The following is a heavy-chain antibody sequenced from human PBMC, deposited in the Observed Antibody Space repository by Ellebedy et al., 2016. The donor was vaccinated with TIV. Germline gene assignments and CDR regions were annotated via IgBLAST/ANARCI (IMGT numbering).Heavy chain of an antibody. CDR1: GFTFSTYA. D-gene: IGHD7-27*01. CDR2: ISFGGSNK. J-gene: IGHJ3*01. CDR3: TRDGQSGDDAFDV. V-gene: IGHV3-30*04. Sequence: GGSLRLSCAASGFTFSTYAMHWVRQAPGKGLEWVAVISFGGSNKNYADSVKGRFTISRDNFNNTLYLQMDNLRTEDTAHYYCTRDGQSGDDAFDVWGQGTMVTVSS.